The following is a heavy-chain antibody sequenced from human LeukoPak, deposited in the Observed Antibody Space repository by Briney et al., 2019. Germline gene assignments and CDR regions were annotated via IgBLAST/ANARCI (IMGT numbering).Heavy chain of an antibody. CDR3: ARDSGSGTYY. V-gene: IGHV4-59*01. CDR2: ISHSGSA. CDR1: GDSISGDY. Sequence: SETLSLTCSVSGDSISGDYWTWIRQPPGRELEWIGYISHSGSAKYNPSLKSRVTISIDTSKNQFSLKLTSVTAADTAVYYCARDSGSGTYYWGQGTLVTVSS. D-gene: IGHD6-25*01. J-gene: IGHJ4*02.